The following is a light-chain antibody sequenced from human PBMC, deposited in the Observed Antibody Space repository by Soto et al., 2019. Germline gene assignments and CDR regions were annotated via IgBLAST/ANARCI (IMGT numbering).Light chain of an antibody. CDR1: QSISSY. CDR2: AAS. CDR3: QQSHNFDPPT. J-gene: IGKJ4*01. Sequence: DIQMTQSPSSLSASVGDRVTITCRASQSISSYLNWYQQKPGKAPKLLIYAASSLQSGVPSRFSGSGSGTDFTLTISSLQPDDAATYYCQQSHNFDPPTFGEGTKVEIK. V-gene: IGKV1-39*01.